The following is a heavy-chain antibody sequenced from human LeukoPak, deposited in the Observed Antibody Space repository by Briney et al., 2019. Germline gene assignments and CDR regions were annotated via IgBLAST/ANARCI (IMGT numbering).Heavy chain of an antibody. CDR3: ARDWHQLRFLEWLPLDY. J-gene: IGHJ4*02. Sequence: ASVKVSCKASGYIFTNYYMHWVRQAPGQGLEWMGIINPTGGSTRYAEKFQGRVTMTTDTSTSTAYMELRSLRSDDTAVYYCARDWHQLRFLEWLPLDYWGQGTLVTVSS. D-gene: IGHD3-3*01. V-gene: IGHV1-46*01. CDR1: GYIFTNYY. CDR2: INPTGGST.